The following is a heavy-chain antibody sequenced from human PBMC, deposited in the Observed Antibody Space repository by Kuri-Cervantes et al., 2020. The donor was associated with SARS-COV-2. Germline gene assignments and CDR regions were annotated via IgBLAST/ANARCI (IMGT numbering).Heavy chain of an antibody. J-gene: IGHJ4*02. D-gene: IGHD3-3*01. CDR1: GFTFSSYA. CDR3: AKGWYYDFWSGNGAFDY. V-gene: IGHV3-23*01. CDR2: ISGSGGST. Sequence: GGSLRLSCAASGFTFSSYAMSWVRQAPGKGLEWVSAISGSGGSTYYADSVKGRFTISRDNSKNTLYLQMNSLRAEDTAVYYCAKGWYYDFWSGNGAFDYWGQGTPVTVSS.